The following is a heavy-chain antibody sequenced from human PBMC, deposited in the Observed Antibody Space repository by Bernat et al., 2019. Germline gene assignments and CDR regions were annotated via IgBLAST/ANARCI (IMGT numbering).Heavy chain of an antibody. J-gene: IGHJ5*02. V-gene: IGHV1-46*03. CDR2: INPSGGST. Sequence: QVQLVQSGAEVKKPGASVKVSCKASGYTFTSYYMHWVRQAPGQGLEWMGIINPSGGSTSYAQKFQGRVTMTRDTSTSTVYMELSSLRSEDTAVYYCARSSRGLQSGGWFDPWGQGTLVTVSS. D-gene: IGHD5-24*01. CDR1: GYTFTSYY. CDR3: ARSSRGLQSGGWFDP.